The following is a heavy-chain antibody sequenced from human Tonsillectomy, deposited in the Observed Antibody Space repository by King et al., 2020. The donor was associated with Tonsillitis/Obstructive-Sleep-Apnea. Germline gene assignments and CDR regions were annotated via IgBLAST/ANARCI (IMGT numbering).Heavy chain of an antibody. V-gene: IGHV3-33*01. CDR1: GFTFSTYG. J-gene: IGHJ6*02. D-gene: IGHD5-12*01. CDR3: VSALLHRMDYSGYDRIYYYYGMDV. CDR2: IWYDGSNK. Sequence: VQLVESGGGVVQPGRSLRLSCAASGFTFSTYGMHWVRQAPGKGLEWVAVIWYDGSNKYYADSVKGRFTISRDNSKNTLHLQMNSLRAEDTAVYYCVSALLHRMDYSGYDRIYYYYGMDVWGQGTTVTVSS.